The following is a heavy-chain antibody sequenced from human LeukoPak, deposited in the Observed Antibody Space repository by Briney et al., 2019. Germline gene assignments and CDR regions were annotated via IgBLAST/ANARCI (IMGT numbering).Heavy chain of an antibody. CDR3: ARDQAATNTQVRFCLD. V-gene: IGHV1-18*01. J-gene: IGHJ4*02. Sequence: ASVKVSCKASGYTFSNFGINWVRQAPGQGLEWIAWISGNNDNPNYGQKFQGRFTVTTDSSTSTAYMDLRSLRSDDTAVYYCARDQAATNTQVRFCLDWGQGTLVTVSS. D-gene: IGHD3-9*01. CDR1: GYTFSNFG. CDR2: ISGNNDNP.